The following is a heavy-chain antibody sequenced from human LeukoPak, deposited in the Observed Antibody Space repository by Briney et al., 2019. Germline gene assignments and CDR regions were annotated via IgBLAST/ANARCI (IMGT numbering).Heavy chain of an antibody. CDR2: ISSSSSYT. D-gene: IGHD2-2*01. Sequence: GGSLRLSCAASGFTFSDYYMSWIRQAPGQGLEWVSYISSSSSYTNYADYVKGRFTISRDNAKNSLYLQMNSLRAEDTAVYYCARDGCSSTSCYSPYYYYYGMDVWGQGATVTVSS. J-gene: IGHJ6*01. CDR3: ARDGCSSTSCYSPYYYYYGMDV. CDR1: GFTFSDYY. V-gene: IGHV3-11*06.